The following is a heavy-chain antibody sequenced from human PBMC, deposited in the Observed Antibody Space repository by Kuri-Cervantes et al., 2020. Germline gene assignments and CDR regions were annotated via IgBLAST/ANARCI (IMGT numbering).Heavy chain of an antibody. CDR2: IWYDGSNK. Sequence: GESLKISCAASGFTFSSYGMHWVRQAPGKGLEWVAVIWYDGSNKYYAGSLKGRFTISRDNSKNTLYLQMNSLRAEDTAMYYCAKGTDNYYFAMDVWGQGTTVTVSS. D-gene: IGHD3-9*01. CDR3: AKGTDNYYFAMDV. CDR1: GFTFSSYG. V-gene: IGHV3-33*03. J-gene: IGHJ6*02.